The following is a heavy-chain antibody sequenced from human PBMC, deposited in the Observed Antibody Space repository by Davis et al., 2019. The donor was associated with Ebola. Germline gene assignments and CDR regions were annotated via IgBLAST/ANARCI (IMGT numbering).Heavy chain of an antibody. D-gene: IGHD6-6*01. V-gene: IGHV3-21*01. CDR1: GIAFSSYS. J-gene: IGHJ6*02. CDR3: AKDVLIAVRDYYQYGVDV. CDR2: ISADSSYK. Sequence: PGGSLRLSCAASGIAFSSYSINWVRQAPGKGLEWVSSISADSSYKYYADSVKGRFTISRDNARNSLSLQMNGLRADDTAVYYCAKDVLIAVRDYYQYGVDVWGQGTTVIVSS.